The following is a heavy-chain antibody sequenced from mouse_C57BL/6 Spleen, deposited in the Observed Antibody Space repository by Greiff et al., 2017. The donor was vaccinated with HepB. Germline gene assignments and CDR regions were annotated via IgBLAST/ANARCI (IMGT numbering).Heavy chain of an antibody. Sequence: EVKVVESGGDLVKPGGSLKLSCAASGFTFSSYGMSWVRQTPDKRLEWVATISSGGSYTYYPDSVKGRFTISRDNAKNTQYLQMSSLKSEETAMYYCARHWIVDYYAMDYWGQGTSVTVSS. J-gene: IGHJ4*01. CDR3: ARHWIVDYYAMDY. CDR1: GFTFSSYG. D-gene: IGHD1-1*01. V-gene: IGHV5-6*01. CDR2: ISSGGSYT.